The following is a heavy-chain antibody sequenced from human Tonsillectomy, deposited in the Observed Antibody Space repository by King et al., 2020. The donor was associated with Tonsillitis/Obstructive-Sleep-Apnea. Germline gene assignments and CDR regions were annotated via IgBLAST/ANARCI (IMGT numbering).Heavy chain of an antibody. V-gene: IGHV1-18*01. CDR2: ISAYNGNT. D-gene: IGHD3-10*01. J-gene: IGHJ2*01. CDR3: ARAGREGRSSVHWYFDL. CDR1: GYTFTSYG. Sequence: QLVQSGAEVKKPGASVKVSCKASGYTFTSYGITWVRQAPGQGLEWMGWISAYNGNTDYAQNLQGRVTTTTDTSTSTAYMELRNLRSDDTAVYYCARAGREGRSSVHWYFDLWGRGTLVTVSS.